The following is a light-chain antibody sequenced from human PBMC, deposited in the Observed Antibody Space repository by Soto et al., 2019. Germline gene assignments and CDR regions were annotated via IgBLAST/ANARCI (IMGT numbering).Light chain of an antibody. CDR2: DVS. CDR1: SSDVGGYNY. Sequence: QSALTQPASVSGSPGQSITISCTGTSSDVGGYNYVSWYQQHPGKAPKLMIYDVSNRPSGVSNRFSGSNSGNTASLTISGLQSEDEADYYCSSYTTSSTYVFVTGTKLTVL. V-gene: IGLV2-14*01. CDR3: SSYTTSSTYV. J-gene: IGLJ1*01.